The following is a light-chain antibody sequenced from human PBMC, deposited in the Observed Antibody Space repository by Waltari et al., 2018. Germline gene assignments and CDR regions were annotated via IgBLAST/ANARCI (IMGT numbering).Light chain of an antibody. CDR2: EVS. V-gene: IGLV2-23*02. CDR1: SSDVGSSNL. CDR3: CSFGGTSTLV. Sequence: QSALTQPASVSGSPGQSITISCTGTSSDVGSSNLVSWYQQHPGKAPKVMIYEVSKRPSGFSNRFSGSKSGNTASLTISGLQPEDEADYYCCSFGGTSTLVFGGGTKLTVL. J-gene: IGLJ2*01.